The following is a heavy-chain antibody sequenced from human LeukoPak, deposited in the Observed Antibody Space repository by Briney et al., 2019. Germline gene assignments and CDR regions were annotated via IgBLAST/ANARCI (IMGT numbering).Heavy chain of an antibody. Sequence: GASVKLSCKASGYSFTSYYVHWVRQAPGQGPVWMGTLYPSAGTTTTSDAQKFQGRVTMTSDTSTSTVYLELSGLIYEDTAVYYCAREYHGGQFDYWGQGTLVTVSS. D-gene: IGHD2-15*01. CDR3: AREYHGGQFDY. CDR1: GYSFTSYY. J-gene: IGHJ4*02. V-gene: IGHV1-46*01. CDR2: LYPSAGTT.